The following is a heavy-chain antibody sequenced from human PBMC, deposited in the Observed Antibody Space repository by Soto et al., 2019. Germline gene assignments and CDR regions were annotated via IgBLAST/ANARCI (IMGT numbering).Heavy chain of an antibody. CDR2: IIPIFGTA. CDR3: ASTVTGSGGSSHLCYYYGMDV. Sequence: QVQLVQSGAEVKKPGSSVKVSCKASGGTFSSYAISWVRQAPGQGLEWMGGIIPIFGTANYAQKFQGRVTITADESTSTAYMELSSLRSEDTAVYYCASTVTGSGGSSHLCYYYGMDVWGQGTTVTVSS. J-gene: IGHJ6*02. CDR1: GGTFSSYA. D-gene: IGHD2-15*01. V-gene: IGHV1-69*01.